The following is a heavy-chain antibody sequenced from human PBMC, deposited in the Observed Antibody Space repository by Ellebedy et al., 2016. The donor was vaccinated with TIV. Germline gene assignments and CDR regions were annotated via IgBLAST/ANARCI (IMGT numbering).Heavy chain of an antibody. J-gene: IGHJ3*02. CDR3: ARPGGGYSTGWFKDAFDI. V-gene: IGHV5-10-1*04. D-gene: IGHD6-13*01. Sequence: GESLKISCKGSGYSFTSYWIGWVRQMPGKGLEWMGRIDPSDSYTNYSPSFQGQVTISADKSISTAYLQWSSLKASDTAIYYCARPGGGYSTGWFKDAFDIWGQGTMVTVSS. CDR1: GYSFTSYW. CDR2: IDPSDSYT.